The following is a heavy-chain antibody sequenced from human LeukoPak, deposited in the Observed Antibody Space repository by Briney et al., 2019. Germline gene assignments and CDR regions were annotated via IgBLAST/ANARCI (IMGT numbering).Heavy chain of an antibody. V-gene: IGHV5-51*01. CDR3: ARQGNWNYGPMDV. Sequence: GESLKISCKGSGYSFTTYWIGWVRQMPGKGLEWMGIIYPDDSDTKYSPSFQGQVTISADTSISTAYLQWSSLKASDTAVYYCARQGNWNYGPMDVWGKGTTVTVSS. CDR1: GYSFTTYW. CDR2: IYPDDSDT. D-gene: IGHD1-7*01. J-gene: IGHJ6*04.